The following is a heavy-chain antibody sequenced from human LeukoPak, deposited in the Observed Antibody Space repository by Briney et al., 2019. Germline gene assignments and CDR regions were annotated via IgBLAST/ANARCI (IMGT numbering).Heavy chain of an antibody. CDR2: IIPIFGTA. Sequence: GASVKVSCKASGGTFSSYAISWVRQAPGQGLEWMGGIIPIFGTANYAQKFQGRVTITTDESTSTAYMELSSLRSEDTAVYYCARVYWLEGYSHNAFDIWGQGTMVTVSS. CDR3: ARVYWLEGYSHNAFDI. V-gene: IGHV1-69*05. D-gene: IGHD5-12*01. CDR1: GGTFSSYA. J-gene: IGHJ3*02.